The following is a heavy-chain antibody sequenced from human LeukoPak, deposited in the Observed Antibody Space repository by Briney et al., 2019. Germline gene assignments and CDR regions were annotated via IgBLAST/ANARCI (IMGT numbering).Heavy chain of an antibody. CDR1: DYTFTTYG. CDR3: ARALVVTSPFDY. CDR2: ISAYNGNT. Sequence: ASVKVSCKASDYTFTTYGISWVRQAPGQGLGWMGWISAYNGNTSYAQNLQGRVTMTTDTSTSTAYMELRSLNSDDTAVYYCARALVVTSPFDYWGQGTLVTVSS. J-gene: IGHJ4*02. V-gene: IGHV1-18*01. D-gene: IGHD4-23*01.